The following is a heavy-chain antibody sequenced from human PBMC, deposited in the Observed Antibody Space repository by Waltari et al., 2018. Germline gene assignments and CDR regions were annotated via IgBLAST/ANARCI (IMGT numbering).Heavy chain of an antibody. D-gene: IGHD6-13*01. J-gene: IGHJ6*03. Sequence: QVQLQESGPGLVKPSETLSLTCTVSGGSISSYYWSWIRQPPGKGLAWIGYIYTSGSTNYNPSLKSRVTISVDTSKNQFSLKLSSVTAADTAVYYCARGANIAAADYYYYYMDVWGKGTTVTVSS. CDR3: ARGANIAAADYYYYYMDV. CDR1: GGSISSYY. V-gene: IGHV4-4*09. CDR2: IYTSGST.